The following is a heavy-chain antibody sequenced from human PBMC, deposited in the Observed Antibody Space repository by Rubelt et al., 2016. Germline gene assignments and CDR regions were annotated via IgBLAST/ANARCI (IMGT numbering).Heavy chain of an antibody. CDR2: IYYSGST. J-gene: IGHJ4*02. CDR1: GGSFSGYY. CDR3: ATHFGEDFDY. Sequence: QVQLQQWGAGLLKPSETLSLTCAVYGGSFSGYYWSWIRQHPGKGLEWIGYIYYSGSTYYNPSLKSRVTISVETSKNQFSLKLSSVTAADTAVYYCATHFGEDFDYWGQGTLVTVSS. D-gene: IGHD3-10*01. V-gene: IGHV4-34*01.